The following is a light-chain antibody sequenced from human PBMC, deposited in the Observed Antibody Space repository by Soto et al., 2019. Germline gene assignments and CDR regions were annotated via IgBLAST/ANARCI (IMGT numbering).Light chain of an antibody. J-gene: IGKJ3*01. V-gene: IGKV3-15*01. CDR2: GAS. CDR3: QQDNNWPPGI. Sequence: EIVMTQSPATLSVSPGERATLSCMASQSVSSNFAWYQQKPGQAPRLLLYGASTRATGIPARFSGSGSGTEFTHTISSLQSEDFAVYYCQQDNNWPPGIFGPKTKVDIK. CDR1: QSVSSN.